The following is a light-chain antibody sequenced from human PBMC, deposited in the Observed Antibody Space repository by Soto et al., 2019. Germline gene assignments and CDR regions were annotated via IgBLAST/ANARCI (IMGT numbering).Light chain of an antibody. V-gene: IGLV1-40*01. CDR3: QSYDSSLSGVV. CDR1: SSNIGAGYH. J-gene: IGLJ2*01. Sequence: QAVVTQPPSVSGAPGQRVTISCTGSSSNIGAGYHVHWYQQVPGTAPKLLIYGNSNRPSGVPDRFSGSKSGTSASLAITGLQAEDEADYYCQSYDSSLSGVVFGGGTKVTVL. CDR2: GNS.